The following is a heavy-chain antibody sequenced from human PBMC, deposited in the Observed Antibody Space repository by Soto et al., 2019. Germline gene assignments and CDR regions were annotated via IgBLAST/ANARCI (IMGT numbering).Heavy chain of an antibody. D-gene: IGHD2-15*01. CDR2: IIPIFGTA. CDR1: GGTFSSYA. J-gene: IGHJ3*02. Sequence: SVKVSCKASGGTFSSYAISWVRQAPGQGLEWMGGIIPIFGTANYAQKFQGRVTITADESTSTAYMELSSLRSEDTAVYYCARAGDIVVVVDAHDAFDIWGQGTMVTVSS. V-gene: IGHV1-69*13. CDR3: ARAGDIVVVVDAHDAFDI.